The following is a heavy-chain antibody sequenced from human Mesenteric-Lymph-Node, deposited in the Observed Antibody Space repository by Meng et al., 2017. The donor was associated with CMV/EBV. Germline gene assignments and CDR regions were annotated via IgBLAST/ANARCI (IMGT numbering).Heavy chain of an antibody. V-gene: IGHV3-21*01. CDR1: GFTFSSYS. CDR2: ISSSSSYI. Sequence: GESLKISCAASGFTFSSYSMNWVRQAPGKGLEWVSSISSSSSYIYYADSVKGRFTISRDNAKNSLYLQMNSLRAEDTAVYYCARWGGGLSDWGQGTLVTVSS. D-gene: IGHD3-16*02. CDR3: ARWGGGLSD. J-gene: IGHJ4*02.